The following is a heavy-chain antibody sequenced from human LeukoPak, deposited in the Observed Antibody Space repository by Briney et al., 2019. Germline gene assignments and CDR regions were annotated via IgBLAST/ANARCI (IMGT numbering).Heavy chain of an antibody. J-gene: IGHJ4*02. D-gene: IGHD6-25*01. CDR2: ISGSGSST. CDR1: GFTFSSYA. Sequence: HTGGSLRLSCAASGFTFSSYAMRWFRQAPGMGLERVSGISGSGSSTNYADSVKGRFTISRDNSKKTLYLQMNSLRAEDTAIYYCAKAQRPPILYYFDYWGQGSLVTVSS. CDR3: AKAQRPPILYYFDY. V-gene: IGHV3-23*01.